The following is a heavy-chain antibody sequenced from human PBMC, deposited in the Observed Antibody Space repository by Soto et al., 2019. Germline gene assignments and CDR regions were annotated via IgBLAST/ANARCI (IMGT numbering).Heavy chain of an antibody. CDR3: AIDRRLGSSSSGIGY. CDR1: GFTFSSYW. D-gene: IGHD6-6*01. J-gene: IGHJ4*02. V-gene: IGHV3-7*01. Sequence: GGSLRLACAASGFTFSSYWMSWVRQAPGKGLEWVANIKQDGSEKYYVDSVKGRFTISRDNAKNSLYLQMNSLRAEDTAVYYCAIDRRLGSSSSGIGYWGQGTLVTVSS. CDR2: IKQDGSEK.